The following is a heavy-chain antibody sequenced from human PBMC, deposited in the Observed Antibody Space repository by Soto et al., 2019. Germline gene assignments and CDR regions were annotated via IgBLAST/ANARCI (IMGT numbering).Heavy chain of an antibody. CDR1: GGSISSYY. CDR3: ARFDVDAFDI. CDR2: IYYSGST. D-gene: IGHD3-10*01. Sequence: QVQLQESGPGLVKPSETLSLTCTVSGGSISSYYWSWIRQPPGKGLEWIGYIYYSGSTNYNPSLKSRFTISVDTSKTQFSLKLGSVTAADTAVYYCARFDVDAFDIWGQGTMVTVSS. J-gene: IGHJ3*02. V-gene: IGHV4-59*01.